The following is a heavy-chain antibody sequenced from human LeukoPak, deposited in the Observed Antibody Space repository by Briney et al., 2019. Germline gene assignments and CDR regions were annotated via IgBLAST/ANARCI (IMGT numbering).Heavy chain of an antibody. Sequence: PGGSPRLSCAASGFTFSSYGMHWVRQAPGKGLEWVAVIWYDGSNKYYADSVKGRFTISRDNSKNTLYLQMNSLRAEDTAVYYCAKDAGAAGDRFDYWGQGTLVTVSS. CDR2: IWYDGSNK. V-gene: IGHV3-33*06. D-gene: IGHD7-27*01. J-gene: IGHJ4*02. CDR3: AKDAGAAGDRFDY. CDR1: GFTFSSYG.